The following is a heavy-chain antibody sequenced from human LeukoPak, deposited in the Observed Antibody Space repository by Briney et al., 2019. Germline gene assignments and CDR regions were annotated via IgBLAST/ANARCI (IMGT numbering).Heavy chain of an antibody. J-gene: IGHJ6*02. CDR2: ITWNSGTI. Sequence: PGGSLRLSCAASGFTFSSYAMHWVRQLPGKGLEWVSGITWNSGTIGYAASVRGRFTISRDSAKNSLYLQMNSLRAEDTAVYYCARVNYYGSGSPVDVWGQGTTVTVSS. V-gene: IGHV3-9*01. CDR1: GFTFSSYA. CDR3: ARVNYYGSGSPVDV. D-gene: IGHD3-10*01.